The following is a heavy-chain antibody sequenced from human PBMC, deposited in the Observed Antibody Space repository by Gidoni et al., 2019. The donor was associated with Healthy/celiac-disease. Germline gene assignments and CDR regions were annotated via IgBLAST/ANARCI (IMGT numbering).Heavy chain of an antibody. Sequence: EVQLVQSGAEVKKHGESLQISGKGHGYSFTRYWIGWVRQMPGKGLEWMGIISPGDSDTRYSPYFRGQVTISADKSISTAYLQWSSLKASDTAMYYCARHVDYGDYVDYWGQGTLVTVSS. CDR3: ARHVDYGDYVDY. D-gene: IGHD4-17*01. CDR2: ISPGDSDT. V-gene: IGHV5-51*01. CDR1: GYSFTRYW. J-gene: IGHJ4*02.